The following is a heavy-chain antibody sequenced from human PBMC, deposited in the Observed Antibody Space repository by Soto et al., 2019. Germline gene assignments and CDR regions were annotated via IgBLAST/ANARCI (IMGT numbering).Heavy chain of an antibody. V-gene: IGHV3-23*04. CDR3: AKIPRARLHFGELLSFDF. CDR2: ISASGGDT. J-gene: IGHJ4*02. Sequence: EVQLVESGGGLVQPGGSLRLSCAASGFIFSGYAMSWVRQAPGKGLEWVSSISASGGDTYYTDSVRGRFSISRDNSKNTLYLQMNTLRAGDTSVYYCAKIPRARLHFGELLSFDFWGQGTLVTVSS. D-gene: IGHD3-10*01. CDR1: GFIFSGYA.